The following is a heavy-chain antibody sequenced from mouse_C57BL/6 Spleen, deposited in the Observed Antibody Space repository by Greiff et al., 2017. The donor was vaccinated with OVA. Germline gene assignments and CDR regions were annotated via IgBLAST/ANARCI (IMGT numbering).Heavy chain of an antibody. V-gene: IGHV5-17*01. CDR1: GFTFSDYG. D-gene: IGHD1-1*01. CDR2: ISSGSSTI. CDR3: ARPWSYGSSYGYFDV. Sequence: EVKVVESGGGLVKPGGSLKLSCAASGFTFSDYGMHWVRQAPEKGLEWVAYISSGSSTIYYADTVKGRFTISRDNAKNTLFLQMTSLRSEDTAMYYCARPWSYGSSYGYFDVWGTGTTVTVSS. J-gene: IGHJ1*03.